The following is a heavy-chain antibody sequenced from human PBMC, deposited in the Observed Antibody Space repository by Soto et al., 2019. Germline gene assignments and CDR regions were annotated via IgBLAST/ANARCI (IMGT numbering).Heavy chain of an antibody. CDR2: ISYDGSNK. CDR1: GFTFSSYG. J-gene: IGHJ4*02. Sequence: PGGSLRLSCAASGFTFSSYGMHWVRQASGKGLEWVAVISYDGSNKYYADSVKGRFTISRDNSKNTLYLQMNSLRAEDTAVYYCAKDLSGGCDYWGQGTLVTVSS. CDR3: AKDLSGGCDY. D-gene: IGHD3-16*01. V-gene: IGHV3-30*18.